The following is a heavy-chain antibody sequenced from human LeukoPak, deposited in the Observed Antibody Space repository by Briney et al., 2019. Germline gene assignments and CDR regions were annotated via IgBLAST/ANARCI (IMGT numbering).Heavy chain of an antibody. CDR1: GFTFSDYY. V-gene: IGHV3-11*04. D-gene: IGHD5-24*01. J-gene: IGHJ4*02. CDR3: ATANRDDFDY. CDR2: ISSSGSTI. Sequence: GGSLRLPCAASGFTFSDYYMSWIRQAPGKGLEWVSYISSSGSTIYYADSVKGRFTISRDNAKNSLYLQMNSLRAEDTAAYYCATANRDDFDYWGQGTLVTVSS.